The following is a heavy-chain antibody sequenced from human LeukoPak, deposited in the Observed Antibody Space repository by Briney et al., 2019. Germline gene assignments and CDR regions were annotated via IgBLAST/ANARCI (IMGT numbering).Heavy chain of an antibody. D-gene: IGHD2-2*01. V-gene: IGHV1-2*06. CDR1: GYTFTGYY. J-gene: IGHJ5*02. Sequence: ASVTVSCKASGYTFTGYYMHWVRQAPGQGLEWMGRINPNSGGTNYAQKFQGRVTMTRDTSISTAYMELSRLRSDDTAVYYGARDRDIVVVPAAITSVAFDPWGQGTLVTVSS. CDR2: INPNSGGT. CDR3: ARDRDIVVVPAAITSVAFDP.